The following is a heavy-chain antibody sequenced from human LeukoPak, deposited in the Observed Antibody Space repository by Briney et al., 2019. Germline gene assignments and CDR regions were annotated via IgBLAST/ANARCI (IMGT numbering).Heavy chain of an antibody. V-gene: IGHV4-34*01. Sequence: SETLSLTCAVYGGSFSGYYWSWIRQPPGKGLEWIGEINHSGSTNYNPSLKSRVTISVDTSKNQFSLKLSSVTAADTAVYYCARHARDYGDPETYYYYGMDVWGQGTMVTVSS. J-gene: IGHJ6*02. CDR2: INHSGST. CDR3: ARHARDYGDPETYYYYGMDV. D-gene: IGHD4-17*01. CDR1: GGSFSGYY.